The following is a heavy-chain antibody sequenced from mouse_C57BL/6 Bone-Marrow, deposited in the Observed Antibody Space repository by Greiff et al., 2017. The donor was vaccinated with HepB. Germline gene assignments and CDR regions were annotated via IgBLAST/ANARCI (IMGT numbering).Heavy chain of an antibody. CDR2: IDPSDSET. CDR3: ARSGAYYSNPWYFDV. D-gene: IGHD2-5*01. Sequence: QVQLQQPGAELVRPGSSVKLSCKASGYTFTSYWMHWVKQRPIQGLEWIGNIDPSDSETHYNQKFKDKATLTVDKSSSTAYVQLSSLTSEDSAVYCCARSGAYYSNPWYFDVWGTGTTVTVSS. CDR1: GYTFTSYW. V-gene: IGHV1-52*01. J-gene: IGHJ1*03.